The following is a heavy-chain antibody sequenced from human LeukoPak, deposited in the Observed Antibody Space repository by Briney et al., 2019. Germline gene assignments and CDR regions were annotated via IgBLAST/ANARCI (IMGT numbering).Heavy chain of an antibody. V-gene: IGHV1-69*06. D-gene: IGHD3-16*01. J-gene: IGHJ5*02. CDR3: AREWRLHNWFDP. Sequence: GASVKVSCKASGGTLSSYAISWVRQAPGQGLEWMGGIIPIFGTANYAQKFQGRVTITADKSTSTAYMELSSLRSEDTAVYYCAREWRLHNWFDPWGQGTLVTVSS. CDR2: IIPIFGTA. CDR1: GGTLSSYA.